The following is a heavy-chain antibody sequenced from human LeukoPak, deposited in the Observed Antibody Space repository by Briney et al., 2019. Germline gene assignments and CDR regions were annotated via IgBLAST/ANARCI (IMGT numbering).Heavy chain of an antibody. J-gene: IGHJ3*02. CDR3: ARDSDVGYCSGGSCVTAFDI. V-gene: IGHV4-61*01. Sequence: SETLSLTCTVSGGSVSSGSYYWSWIRQPPGKGLEWIGYIYYSGSTNHNPSLKSRVTISVDTSKNQFSLKLSSVTAADTAVYYCARDSDVGYCSGGSCVTAFDIWGQGTMVTVSS. D-gene: IGHD2-15*01. CDR2: IYYSGST. CDR1: GGSVSSGSYY.